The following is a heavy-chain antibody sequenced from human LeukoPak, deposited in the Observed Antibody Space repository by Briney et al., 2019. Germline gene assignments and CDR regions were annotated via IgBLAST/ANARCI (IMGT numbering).Heavy chain of an antibody. CDR2: IRSKANRYAT. J-gene: IGHJ6*03. V-gene: IGHV3-73*01. Sequence: PGGSLRLSCAASGFTFSGSAMHSVRQTSGKGLERVCRIRSKANRYATAYAASGKGRFTIARDDSKNTAYLQMNSLKTEDTAVYYCTRHGESTYDFWSGYFPPETYYYYYMDVWGKGTTVTVSS. CDR3: TRHGESTYDFWSGYFPPETYYYYYMDV. CDR1: GFTFSGSA. D-gene: IGHD3-3*01.